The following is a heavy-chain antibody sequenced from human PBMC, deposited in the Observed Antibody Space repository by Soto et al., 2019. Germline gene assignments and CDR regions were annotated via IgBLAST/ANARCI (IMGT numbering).Heavy chain of an antibody. Sequence: ASVKVSCKASGYSFTIYDINWVRQATGQGLEWMGWMNPNSGNTGYAQKFQGRVTMTRNTSISTAYMELSSLRSEDTAVYYCAAATRGLTYYDFWSGYFAPYYYYYGMDVWGQGTTVTVSS. CDR3: AAATRGLTYYDFWSGYFAPYYYYYGMDV. J-gene: IGHJ6*02. V-gene: IGHV1-8*01. D-gene: IGHD3-3*01. CDR2: MNPNSGNT. CDR1: GYSFTIYD.